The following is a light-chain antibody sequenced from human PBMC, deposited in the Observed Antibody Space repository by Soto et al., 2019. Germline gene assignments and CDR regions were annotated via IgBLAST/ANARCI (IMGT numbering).Light chain of an antibody. J-gene: IGLJ2*01. CDR2: EVS. CDR1: SNDVGGYNY. Sequence: QSALTQPASVSGSPGQSITISCTGTSNDVGGYNYVSWHQHHPGKAPKLMIYEVSNRPSGVSNRFSGSKSGNTASLTISGLQAEDEADYYCSSYTSSSTVVFGGGTKLTVL. CDR3: SSYTSSSTVV. V-gene: IGLV2-14*01.